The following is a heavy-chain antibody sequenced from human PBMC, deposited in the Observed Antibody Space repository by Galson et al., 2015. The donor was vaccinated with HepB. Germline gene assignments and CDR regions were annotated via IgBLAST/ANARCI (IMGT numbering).Heavy chain of an antibody. Sequence: SLRLSCAASGFTFSSYGMHWVRQTPGKGLEWVAVISYDGSNKYYADSVKGRFTISRDNSKNTLYLQMNSLRAEDTAVYYCAKEVSSYDSNLDYWGQGTLVTVSS. CDR3: AKEVSSYDSNLDY. CDR1: GFTFSSYG. D-gene: IGHD3-3*01. V-gene: IGHV3-30*18. J-gene: IGHJ4*02. CDR2: ISYDGSNK.